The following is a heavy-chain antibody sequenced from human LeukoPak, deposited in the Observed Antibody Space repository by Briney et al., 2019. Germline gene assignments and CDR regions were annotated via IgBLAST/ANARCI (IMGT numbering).Heavy chain of an antibody. CDR1: GFTVSSNY. Sequence: PGGSLRLSCAASGFTVSSNYMSWVRQAPGKGLEWVSVIYSGGSTYYADSVKGRFTISRDNSKNTLYLQMNSLRAEDTAVYYCARVPYYGSEDPDVWGKGTTVTVSS. J-gene: IGHJ6*04. V-gene: IGHV3-53*01. CDR3: ARVPYYGSEDPDV. CDR2: IYSGGST. D-gene: IGHD3-10*01.